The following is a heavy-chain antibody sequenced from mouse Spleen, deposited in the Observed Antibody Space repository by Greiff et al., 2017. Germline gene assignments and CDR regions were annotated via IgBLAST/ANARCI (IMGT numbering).Heavy chain of an antibody. J-gene: IGHJ4*01. V-gene: IGHV2-5*01. CDR2: IWRGGST. D-gene: IGHD2-4*01. CDR1: GFSLTSYG. Sequence: QVQLKESGPGLVQPSQSLSITCTVSGFSLTSYGVHWVRQSPGKGLEWLGVIWRGGSTDYNAAFMSRLSITKDNSKSQVFFKMNSLQADDTAIYYCAKIYYDYDGGYYYAMDYWGQGTSVTVSS. CDR3: AKIYYDYDGGYYYAMDY.